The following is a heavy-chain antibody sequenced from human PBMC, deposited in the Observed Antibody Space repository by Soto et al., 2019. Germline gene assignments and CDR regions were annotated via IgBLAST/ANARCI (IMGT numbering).Heavy chain of an antibody. CDR1: GGSISSSNW. J-gene: IGHJ6*02. V-gene: IGHV4-4*02. CDR2: IYHSGST. Sequence: SETLSVTCAVSGGSISSSNWWSLVRQPPGKGLEWIGEIYHSGSTNYNPSLKSRVTISVDKSKNQFSLKLSFVTAADTAVYYCAKGAGTSSYYYYGMDVWGQGTTVTVSS. CDR3: AKGAGTSSYYYYGMDV. D-gene: IGHD6-13*01.